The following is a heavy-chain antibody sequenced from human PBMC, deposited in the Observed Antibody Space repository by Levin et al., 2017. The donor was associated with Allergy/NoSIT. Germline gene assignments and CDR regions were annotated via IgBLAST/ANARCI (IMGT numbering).Heavy chain of an antibody. D-gene: IGHD2-8*01. CDR1: GGSISTSSYY. CDR3: ARDEMVHEVQYYYGIDV. V-gene: IGHV4-39*07. Sequence: SETLSLTCTVSGGSISTSSYYWGWIRQPPGKGLEWIGNIYFSGSTYYTPSLRSRVTISVDTSKNQFSLRLTSVTAADTAVYYCARDEMVHEVQYYYGIDVWGQGTRVTVSS. CDR2: IYFSGST. J-gene: IGHJ6*02.